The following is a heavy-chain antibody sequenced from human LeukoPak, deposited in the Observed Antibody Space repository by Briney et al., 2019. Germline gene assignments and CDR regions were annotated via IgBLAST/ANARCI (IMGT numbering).Heavy chain of an antibody. Sequence: SETLSLTCTVSGGSISSSSYYWGWIRQPPGKGLEWIGSIYYSGSTYYNPSLKSRVTISVDTSKNQFSLKLSSVTAADTAVYYCARLQVATTNFDYWGQGTLVTFAS. J-gene: IGHJ4*02. V-gene: IGHV4-39*01. CDR1: GGSISSSSYY. CDR2: IYYSGST. D-gene: IGHD5-24*01. CDR3: ARLQVATTNFDY.